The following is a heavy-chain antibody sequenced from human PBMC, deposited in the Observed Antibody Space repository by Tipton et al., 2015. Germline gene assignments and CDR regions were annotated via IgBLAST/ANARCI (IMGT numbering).Heavy chain of an antibody. J-gene: IGHJ6*02. CDR1: GGSVSSGSYY. D-gene: IGHD2-2*01. CDR2: IYYSGTS. CDR3: ARTRYCFGTTCHEDYFYGMDV. V-gene: IGHV4-61*01. Sequence: TLSLTCTVSGGSVSSGSYYWSWIRPPPGKGLEWIGFIYYSGTSIYSPSLEGRVTMSVDTAKKQFSLKLASVTAADTAMYYCARTRYCFGTTCHEDYFYGMDVWGQGTMGTVSS.